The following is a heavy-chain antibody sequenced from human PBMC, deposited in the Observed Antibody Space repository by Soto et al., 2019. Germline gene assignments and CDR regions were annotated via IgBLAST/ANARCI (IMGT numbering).Heavy chain of an antibody. CDR3: AVRSSYSHYYYALDV. D-gene: IGHD3-10*01. J-gene: IGHJ6*02. V-gene: IGHV1-69*01. CDR1: GGTFSSYG. Sequence: QVQLVQSGAEVKKPGSSVKVSCKASGGTFSSYGIAWVRQAPGQGLGWMGGILPVFGTPNYAQKFRGRVTISADESTSTAYMELSSLTSEDTAVYYCAVRSSYSHYYYALDVWGQGTTVTVSS. CDR2: ILPVFGTP.